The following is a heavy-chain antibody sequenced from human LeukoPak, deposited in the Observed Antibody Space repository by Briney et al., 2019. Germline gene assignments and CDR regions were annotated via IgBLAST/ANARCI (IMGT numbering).Heavy chain of an antibody. CDR2: IIPIFGTA. CDR3: ARGIWGSVLYYYYMDV. D-gene: IGHD3-16*01. J-gene: IGHJ6*03. CDR1: GGTFSSYA. V-gene: IGHV1-69*13. Sequence: SVKVSCKASGGTFSSYAISWVRQAPGQGLEWMGGIIPIFGTANYAQKFQGRVTITADESTSTAYMELSSLRSEDTAVYYCARGIWGSVLYYYYMDVWGKGTTVTISS.